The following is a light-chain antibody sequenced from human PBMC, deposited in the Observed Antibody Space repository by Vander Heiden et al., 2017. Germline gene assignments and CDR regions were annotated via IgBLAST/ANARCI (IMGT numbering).Light chain of an antibody. J-gene: IGKJ1*01. V-gene: IGKV4-1*01. CDR2: WAS. CDR3: QQYYSTPWT. CDR1: QSVVYSSNNKNY. Sequence: DIVMTQSPDSLAVSLGERATIHCKSSQSVVYSSNNKNYLAWYQQKPGQPPKLLIYWASTRESGVPDRFSGSGSGTDFTLTISSLQAEDVAVYYCQQYYSTPWTFGQGTKVXIK.